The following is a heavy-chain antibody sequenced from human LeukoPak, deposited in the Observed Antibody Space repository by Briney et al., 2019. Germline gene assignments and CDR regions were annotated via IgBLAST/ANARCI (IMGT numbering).Heavy chain of an antibody. CDR3: ARDSPLSFDI. CDR2: ISSSSFI. V-gene: IGHV3-21*01. Sequence: PGGSLRLSCAASGFTFSTYSMNWVRQAPGKGLEWVSSISSSSFIYYADSVKGRFTISRDNAKNSVYLRMNSLRAEDTAVYYCARDSPLSFDIWGQGTMVTVSS. CDR1: GFTFSTYS. J-gene: IGHJ3*02.